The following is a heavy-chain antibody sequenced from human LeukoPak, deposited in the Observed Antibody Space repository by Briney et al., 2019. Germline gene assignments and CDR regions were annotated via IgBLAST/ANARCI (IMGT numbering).Heavy chain of an antibody. V-gene: IGHV4-59*01. CDR1: GGSISSYY. CDR3: ARANTMIVSG. CDR2: IYYSGST. J-gene: IGHJ4*02. Sequence: SETLSLTCTVSGGSISSYYWSWIRQPPGKGLEWIGYIYYSGSTNYNPSLKSRVTISVDTSKNQFSLKLSSVTAADTAVYYCARANTMIVSGWGQGTLVTVSS. D-gene: IGHD3-22*01.